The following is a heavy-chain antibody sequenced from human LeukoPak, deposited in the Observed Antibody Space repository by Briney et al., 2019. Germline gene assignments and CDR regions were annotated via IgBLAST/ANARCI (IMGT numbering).Heavy chain of an antibody. CDR3: ARHTSKIVVVQRYYYYYMDV. D-gene: IGHD3-22*01. Sequence: ASVKVSCKASGGTFSSYAISWVRQAPGQGLEWMGGIIPIFGTANYAQKFQGRVTITTDESTSTAYTELSSLRSEDTAVYYCARHTSKIVVVQRYYYYYMDVWGKGTTVTVSS. CDR1: GGTFSSYA. V-gene: IGHV1-69*05. J-gene: IGHJ6*03. CDR2: IIPIFGTA.